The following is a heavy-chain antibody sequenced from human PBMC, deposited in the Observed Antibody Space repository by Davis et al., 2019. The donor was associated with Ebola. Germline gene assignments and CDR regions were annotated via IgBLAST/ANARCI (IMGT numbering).Heavy chain of an antibody. V-gene: IGHV4-38-2*02. D-gene: IGHD6-19*01. CDR1: GYSISSGYY. J-gene: IGHJ2*01. CDR2: IYHSGST. CDR3: AAAEAHWYFDL. Sequence: SETLSLTCTVSGYSISSGYYWGWIRQPPGKGLEWIGSIYHSGSTYYNPSLKSRVTISVDTSKNQFSLKLSSVTAADTAVYYCAAAEAHWYFDLWGRGTLVTFSS.